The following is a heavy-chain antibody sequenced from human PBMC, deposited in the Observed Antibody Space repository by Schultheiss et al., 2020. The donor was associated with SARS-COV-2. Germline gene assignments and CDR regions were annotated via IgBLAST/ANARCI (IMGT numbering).Heavy chain of an antibody. CDR1: GFTFSDYY. V-gene: IGHV3-11*06. CDR2: ISSSSSYT. D-gene: IGHD6-13*01. Sequence: GGSLRLSCAASGFTFSDYYMSWIRQAPGKGLEWVSYISSSSSYTNYADSVKGRFTISRDNAKNSLYLQMNSLRAEDTAVYYCARDFTAAAGGKYYYYYGMDVWGQGTTVTVSS. CDR3: ARDFTAAAGGKYYYYYGMDV. J-gene: IGHJ6*02.